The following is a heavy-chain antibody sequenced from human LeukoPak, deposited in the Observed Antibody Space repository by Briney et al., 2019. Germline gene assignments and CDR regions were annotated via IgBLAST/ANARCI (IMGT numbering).Heavy chain of an antibody. Sequence: ASAKVSCKASGCTFSSYAISWVRQAPGQGLEWMGRIIPILGIANYAQKFQGRVTITADKSTSTAYMELSSLRSEDTAVYYCARAHRGYSYGNWFDPWGEGTLVTVPS. V-gene: IGHV1-69*04. CDR2: IIPILGIA. J-gene: IGHJ5*02. CDR1: GCTFSSYA. CDR3: ARAHRGYSYGNWFDP. D-gene: IGHD5-18*01.